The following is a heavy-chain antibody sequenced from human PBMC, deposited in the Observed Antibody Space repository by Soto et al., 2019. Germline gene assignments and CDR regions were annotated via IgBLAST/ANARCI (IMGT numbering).Heavy chain of an antibody. CDR2: IYYSWST. V-gene: IGHV4-30-4*01. CDR1: GGAISSGDYY. D-gene: IGHD5-18*01. CDR3: DGGIKLWPDY. J-gene: IGHJ4*02. Sequence: QVQLQESRPGLVKPSQTLSLTCTASGGAISSGDYYWSWLRQPPGKGLEWIGYIYYSWSTYSNPSLKSRVTKSVDTSKNHSSLKLGSVTAEGTAVYYCDGGIKLWPDYWGQGTLVTVSS.